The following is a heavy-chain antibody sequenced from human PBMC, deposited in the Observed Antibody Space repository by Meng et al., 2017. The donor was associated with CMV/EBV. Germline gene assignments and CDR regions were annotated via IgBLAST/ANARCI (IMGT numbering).Heavy chain of an antibody. CDR3: ARRGSNDVRFLEWSPHHTYFDY. CDR1: GYNCTNYW. D-gene: IGHD3-3*01. J-gene: IGHJ4*02. Sequence: GGSLRLSCKGSGYNCTNYWSGWVRQMRGKGREWMGHIYPADSGSTYSPSFPGQVTMSADKSISTAYLQWSSLKASDTAIYYCARRGSNDVRFLEWSPHHTYFDYWGQGTPVTVSS. V-gene: IGHV5-51*01. CDR2: IYPADSGS.